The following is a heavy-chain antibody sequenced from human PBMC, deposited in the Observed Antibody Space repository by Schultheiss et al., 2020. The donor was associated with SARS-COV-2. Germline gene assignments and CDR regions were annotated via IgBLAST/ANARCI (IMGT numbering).Heavy chain of an antibody. V-gene: IGHV3-53*01. CDR2: IYSGGST. D-gene: IGHD2-2*01. J-gene: IGHJ4*02. CDR3: ASYGYCSSTTCYPSH. Sequence: GGSLRLSCAASGFIVSSNHMSWVRQAPGKGLEWVSVIYSGGSTYYADSVKGRFSISRDNSKNTLYLQMSSLRVEDTAVYFCASYGYCSSTTCYPSHWGQGTPVTVSS. CDR1: GFIVSSNH.